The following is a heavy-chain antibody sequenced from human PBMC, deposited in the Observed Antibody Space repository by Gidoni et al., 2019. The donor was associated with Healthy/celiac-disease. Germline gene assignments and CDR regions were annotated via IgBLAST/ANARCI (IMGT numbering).Heavy chain of an antibody. D-gene: IGHD6-13*01. CDR1: GLTFSSYS. CDR2: ISSSGSYI. J-gene: IGHJ4*02. V-gene: IGHV3-21*01. CDR3: VTSSSWY. Sequence: EVQLVESGGGLVKPGGSLRLSCAASGLTFSSYSMNWVRQAPGKGLEWVSSISSSGSYIYYVDSMKGRFTTSRDNAKNSLYLQMNSLRAEDTAVYYCVTSSSWYWGQGTLVTVSS.